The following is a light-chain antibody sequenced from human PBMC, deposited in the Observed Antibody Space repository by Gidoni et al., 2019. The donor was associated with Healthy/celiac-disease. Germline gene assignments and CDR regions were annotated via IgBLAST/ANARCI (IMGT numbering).Light chain of an antibody. CDR3: SSYTSSSTLV. V-gene: IGLV2-14*01. CDR2: EVS. CDR1: SSDVGGYNY. Sequence: QPALTQPASGSGSPGQPITISCTGTSSDVGGYNYVSWYQQHPGKAPKLMIYEVSNRPSGVSNRFSGSKSGNTASLTISGLQAEDEADYYCSSYTSSSTLVFGGGTKLTVL. J-gene: IGLJ2*01.